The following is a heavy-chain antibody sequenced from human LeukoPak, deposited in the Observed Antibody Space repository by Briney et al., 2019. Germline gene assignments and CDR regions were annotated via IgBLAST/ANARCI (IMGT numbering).Heavy chain of an antibody. Sequence: GASVKVSCKASGYTFSGYYMHWVRQAPGQGLEWMGWINPNRGGAKYAQKFQGRVTMTRNTSISTAYMELSSLRSEDTAVYYCARQRRYCSSTSCTGNNWFDPWGQGTLVTVSS. J-gene: IGHJ5*02. CDR2: INPNRGGA. D-gene: IGHD2-2*01. V-gene: IGHV1-2*02. CDR3: ARQRRYCSSTSCTGNNWFDP. CDR1: GYTFSGYY.